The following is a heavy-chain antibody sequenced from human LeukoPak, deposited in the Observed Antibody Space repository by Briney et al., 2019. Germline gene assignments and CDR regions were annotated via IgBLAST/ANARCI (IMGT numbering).Heavy chain of an antibody. V-gene: IGHV1-18*01. J-gene: IGHJ6*03. Sequence: GASVKVSCKASGYTFTSYGISWVRQAPGQGLEWMGWISAYNGNTNYAQKLQGRVTMTTDTSTSTAYMELRSLRSDDTAVYYCARDPMGYYYYYMDVWGKGTTVTVSS. CDR3: ARDPMGYYYYYMDV. CDR2: ISAYNGNT. D-gene: IGHD5-24*01. CDR1: GYTFTSYG.